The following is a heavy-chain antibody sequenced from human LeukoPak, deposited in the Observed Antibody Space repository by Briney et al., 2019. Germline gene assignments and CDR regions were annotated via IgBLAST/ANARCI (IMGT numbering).Heavy chain of an antibody. D-gene: IGHD5-18*01. V-gene: IGHV3-64D*06. CDR2: ISSNGGST. CDR1: GFTFSSYA. Sequence: GGSLRLSCSASGFTFSSYAMHWVRQAPGKGLEYVSAISSNGGSTYYADSVKGRFTISRDNSKNTLYLQMSSLRAEDTAVYYCVNSVDTAMVNLPPLTLDYWGQGTLVTASS. CDR3: VNSVDTAMVNLPPLTLDY. J-gene: IGHJ4*02.